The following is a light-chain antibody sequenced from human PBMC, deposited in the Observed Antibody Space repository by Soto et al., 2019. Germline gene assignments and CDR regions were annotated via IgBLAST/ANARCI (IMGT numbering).Light chain of an antibody. CDR3: QQYDNYSRT. J-gene: IGKJ1*01. CDR1: HSISNW. V-gene: IGKV1-5*03. CDR2: RAS. Sequence: DIQMTQSPSTLSASVGDRVTITCRASHSISNWLAWYGQKPGKAPKLLIYRASNLEAGVPSRFSGSGSGTAFTLTISSLQPDDFAAYYCQQYDNYSRTFGQGTKVDI.